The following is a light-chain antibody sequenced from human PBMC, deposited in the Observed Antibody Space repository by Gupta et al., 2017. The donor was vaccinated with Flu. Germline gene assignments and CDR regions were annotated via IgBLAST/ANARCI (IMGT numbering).Light chain of an antibody. J-gene: IGLJ2*01. Sequence: SYELTQPPSVSVSPGQTARITCSGDALPKKYAYWYQQKSGQAPVLVIYEDSKRPSGIPERFSASSSGTMATLTINGAQVDDEGDYYCYSTDSSGNHRGVFGGGTKLTVL. CDR3: YSTDSSGNHRGV. CDR1: ALPKKY. V-gene: IGLV3-10*01. CDR2: EDS.